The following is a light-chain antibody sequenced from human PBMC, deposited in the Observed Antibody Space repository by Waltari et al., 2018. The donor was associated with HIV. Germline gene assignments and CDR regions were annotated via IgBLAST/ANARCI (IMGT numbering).Light chain of an antibody. CDR2: RNN. J-gene: IGLJ3*02. Sequence: QPVLTQPPSASGTPGHGVTISCSGSNSNIGTNSVYWYQHLPGMAPKLLIYRNNRRPSGIPDRFSGSRAGTSASLAISRLRSEDEADYYCATWDDSLIWVFGGGTKLTVL. CDR3: ATWDDSLIWV. V-gene: IGLV1-47*01. CDR1: NSNIGTNS.